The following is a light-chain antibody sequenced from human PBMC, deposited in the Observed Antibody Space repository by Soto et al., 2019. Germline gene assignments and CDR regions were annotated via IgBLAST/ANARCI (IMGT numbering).Light chain of an antibody. CDR3: QQRYSWLRV. V-gene: IGKV3-11*01. J-gene: IGKJ1*01. CDR2: SGY. Sequence: VSTQSPYTLSLSPGKTDTLSCRASQSVRSSVAWYQHKPGQSPRLVVYSGYKRSPGIPARFSGSGSGTDFTLTISSLESDDFAIYYCQQRYSWLRVFGPGTKVDIK. CDR1: QSVRSS.